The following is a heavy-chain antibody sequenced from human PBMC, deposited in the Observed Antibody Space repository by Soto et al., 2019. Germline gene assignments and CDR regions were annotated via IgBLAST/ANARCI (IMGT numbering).Heavy chain of an antibody. CDR2: ISYDGSNK. D-gene: IGHD1-26*01. CDR3: AREGPHSGSFPFWDY. V-gene: IGHV3-30*03. J-gene: IGHJ4*02. Sequence: QVQLVESGGGVVQPGRSLRLSCVVSGFTLGHYGIHWVRQAPGKGLEWVAVISYDGSNKQYADSVKGRFTISRDNSKNTLYLQMNSLRTEGTAVYYCAREGPHSGSFPFWDYWGQGTLVSVSS. CDR1: GFTLGHYG.